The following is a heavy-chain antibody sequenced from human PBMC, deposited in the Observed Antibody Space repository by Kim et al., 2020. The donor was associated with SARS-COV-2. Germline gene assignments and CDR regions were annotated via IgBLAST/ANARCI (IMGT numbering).Heavy chain of an antibody. CDR3: ARDDGYSDPYWPGSFDY. D-gene: IGHD5-18*01. Sequence: GGSLRLSCAASGFTFSSYGMHWVRQAPGKGLEWVAVIWYDGSNKYYADSVKGRFTISRDNSKNTLYLQMNSLRAEDTAVYYCARDDGYSDPYWPGSFDYWGQGTLVTVSS. J-gene: IGHJ4*02. CDR2: IWYDGSNK. CDR1: GFTFSSYG. V-gene: IGHV3-33*01.